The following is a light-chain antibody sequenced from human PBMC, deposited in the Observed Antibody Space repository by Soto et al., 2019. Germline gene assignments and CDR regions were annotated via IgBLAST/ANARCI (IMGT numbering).Light chain of an antibody. V-gene: IGKV3-20*01. J-gene: IGKJ2*01. CDR2: GAS. CDR3: QQYGSSPYN. Sequence: EIVLTQSPGTLSLSPGERATLSCRASQSVSSSYLAWYQQKPGQAPRLIIYGASDRATGIPDRFSGSGSGTDFTLTISRLEPEDFAVYYCQQYGSSPYNFGQGTNLEIK. CDR1: QSVSSSY.